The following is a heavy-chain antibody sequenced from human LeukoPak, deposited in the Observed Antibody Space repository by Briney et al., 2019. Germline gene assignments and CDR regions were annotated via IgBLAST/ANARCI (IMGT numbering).Heavy chain of an antibody. V-gene: IGHV4-59*12. Sequence: SETLSLTCTVSGGSISSYYWSWIRQPPGKGLEWIGYIYFSGSTNYNPSLKSRVTISVDTSKNQFSLKLSSVTAADTAVYYCARDHLANLASRLFDPWGQGTLVTVSS. D-gene: IGHD3-3*01. CDR2: IYFSGST. CDR3: ARDHLANLASRLFDP. J-gene: IGHJ5*02. CDR1: GGSISSYY.